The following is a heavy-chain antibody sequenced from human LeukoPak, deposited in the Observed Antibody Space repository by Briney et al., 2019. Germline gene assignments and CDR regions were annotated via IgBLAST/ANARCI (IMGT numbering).Heavy chain of an antibody. CDR2: IKQDGSEK. J-gene: IGHJ6*04. Sequence: HGGSLRLSCAASGFTFSSYWMNWVRQAPGKGLEWVANIKQDGSEKYYVDSVKGRFTISRDNTENSLYLQMNSLRAEDTAVYFCARGAYGGRGYYYGVDVWGKGTTVTVSS. D-gene: IGHD4-23*01. CDR1: GFTFSSYW. CDR3: ARGAYGGRGYYYGVDV. V-gene: IGHV3-7*03.